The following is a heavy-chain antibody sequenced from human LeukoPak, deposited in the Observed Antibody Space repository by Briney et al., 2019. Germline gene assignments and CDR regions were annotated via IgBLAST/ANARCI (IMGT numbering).Heavy chain of an antibody. Sequence: SVNASCKASGGTFSSYAISWVRQAPGQGPEWMGGIIPIFGTANYAQKFQGRVTITADESTSTAYMELSSLRSEDTAVYYCARGGYCSGGSFYSFDYWGQGTVDSVAS. CDR3: ARGGYCSGGSFYSFDY. CDR1: GGTFSSYA. V-gene: IGHV1-69*13. J-gene: IGHJ4*02. D-gene: IGHD2-15*01. CDR2: IIPIFGTA.